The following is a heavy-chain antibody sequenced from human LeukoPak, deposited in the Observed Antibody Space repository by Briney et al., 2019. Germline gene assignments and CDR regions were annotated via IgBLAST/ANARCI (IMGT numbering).Heavy chain of an antibody. CDR1: GFTFSSYG. Sequence: HPGRSLRLSCAASGFTFSSYGMHWVRQAPGKGLEWVAVIWYDGSNKYYADSVKGRFTISRDNSKNSLYLQMNSLRAEDTAVYYCARALYSSSWAHYFDYWGQGTLVTVSS. V-gene: IGHV3-33*01. D-gene: IGHD6-13*01. J-gene: IGHJ4*02. CDR2: IWYDGSNK. CDR3: ARALYSSSWAHYFDY.